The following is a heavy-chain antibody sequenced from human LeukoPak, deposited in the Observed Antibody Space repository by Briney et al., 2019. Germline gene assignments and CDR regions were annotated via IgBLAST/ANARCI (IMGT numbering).Heavy chain of an antibody. CDR1: GFTFDDYA. CDR2: ISWNSGSI. J-gene: IGHJ4*02. V-gene: IGHV3-9*03. D-gene: IGHD5-12*01. CDR3: AKDTTPLASYFDY. Sequence: GRSPRLSCAASGFTFDDYAMHWVRQAPGKGLEWVSGISWNSGSIGYADSVKGRFTISRDNAKNSLYLQMNSLRAEAMALNYCAKDTTPLASYFDYWGQGTLVTVSS.